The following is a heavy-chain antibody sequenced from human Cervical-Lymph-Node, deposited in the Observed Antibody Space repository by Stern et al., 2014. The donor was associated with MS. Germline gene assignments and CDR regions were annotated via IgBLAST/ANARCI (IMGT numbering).Heavy chain of an antibody. CDR3: ALSSETSDRWYLLGSDL. J-gene: IGHJ5*02. V-gene: IGHV1-69*01. CDR1: GGTFSKFP. Sequence: QMQLVQSGAEVTKPGSSVKVSCKASGGTFSKFPSSWVRQAPGQGLEWMGGIFPVFGTPTYAQEFRGRVTITADVSTSTVYMELSSLRSDDTAVYYCALSSETSDRWYLLGSDLWGQGTLVTVSS. D-gene: IGHD2-21*01. CDR2: IFPVFGTP.